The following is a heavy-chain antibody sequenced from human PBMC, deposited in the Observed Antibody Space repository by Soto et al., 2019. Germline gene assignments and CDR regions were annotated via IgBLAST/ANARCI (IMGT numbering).Heavy chain of an antibody. Sequence: EVQLVESGGGLVQPGGSLRLSCAASGFTFSSYSMNWVRQAPGKGLEWLSYIRSSISTMHHADSVKGRFTISQDNANNSLYLQIDSLRDEDTAVYYCAREVRDTAVADFDYWGQGTLVTVSS. CDR2: IRSSISTM. D-gene: IGHD5-18*01. CDR1: GFTFSSYS. CDR3: AREVRDTAVADFDY. V-gene: IGHV3-48*02. J-gene: IGHJ4*02.